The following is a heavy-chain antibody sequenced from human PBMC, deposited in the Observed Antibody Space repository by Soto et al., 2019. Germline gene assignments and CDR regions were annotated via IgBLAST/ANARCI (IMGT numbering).Heavy chain of an antibody. D-gene: IGHD3-10*02. Sequence: PGGSLILSWGASGFTFSSYGMHWVRQAPGKGLEWVAVIWYDGSNKYYADSVKGRFTISRDNSKNTLYLQMNSLRAEDTAVYYCARGSPAYYYVNFDYWGQGTLVTVSS. J-gene: IGHJ4*02. CDR1: GFTFSSYG. V-gene: IGHV3-33*01. CDR2: IWYDGSNK. CDR3: ARGSPAYYYVNFDY.